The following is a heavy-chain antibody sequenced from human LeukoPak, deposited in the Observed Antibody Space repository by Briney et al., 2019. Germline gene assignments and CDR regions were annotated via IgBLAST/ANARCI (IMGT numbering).Heavy chain of an antibody. D-gene: IGHD6-13*01. CDR3: AKDDSSWYGDSFDY. V-gene: IGHV3-23*01. J-gene: IGHJ4*02. CDR1: GFAFSSYA. CDR2: ISGSGGST. Sequence: GGSLRLSCAASGFAFSSYAMSWVRQAPGKELEWVSAISGSGGSTYYADSVKGRFTISRDNSKNTLYLQMNSLRAEDTAVYYCAKDDSSWYGDSFDYWGQGTLVTVSS.